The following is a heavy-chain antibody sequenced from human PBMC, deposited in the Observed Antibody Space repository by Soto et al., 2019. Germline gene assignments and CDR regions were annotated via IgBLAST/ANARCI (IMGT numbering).Heavy chain of an antibody. CDR1: GFTFSSYS. D-gene: IGHD1-26*01. Sequence: PGWSLRLSCAASGFTFSSYSMNLVRQAPGKGLEWVSSISSSSYIYYADSVKGRFTISRDNAKNSLYLQMNSLRAEDTAVYYCGRGSPARGFDYWGEGTPVTVSS. CDR2: ISSSSYI. J-gene: IGHJ4*02. CDR3: GRGSPARGFDY. V-gene: IGHV3-21*01.